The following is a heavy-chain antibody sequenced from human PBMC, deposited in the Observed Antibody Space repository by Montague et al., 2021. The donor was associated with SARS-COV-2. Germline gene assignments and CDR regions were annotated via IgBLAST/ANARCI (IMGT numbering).Heavy chain of an antibody. CDR1: GGCISSSGYY. CDR3: VEIVGAADY. D-gene: IGHD1-26*01. V-gene: IGHV4-39*01. Sequence: SETLSLTCTVPGGCISSSGYYWSWIRQRPGKGLDGILSIYYSGSTYYNPSLKSRVTISVDTSKNQFSLKLSSVTAADTAVYYCVEIVGAADYWGQGTLVTVSS. J-gene: IGHJ4*02. CDR2: IYYSGST.